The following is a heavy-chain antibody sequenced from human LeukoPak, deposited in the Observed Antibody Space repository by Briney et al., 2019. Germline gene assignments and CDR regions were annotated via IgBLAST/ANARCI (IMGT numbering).Heavy chain of an antibody. CDR3: VVILVPGGVWHFDL. Sequence: GTPLRLSCVASGLTFRNYGFHWVRQAPGKGLEWVAIIYSGGGTTKYYAESVKDRFTITRDDSRDTLYLQMNSLRAEDTAVYYCVVILVPGGVWHFDLWGRGTLVTVSS. D-gene: IGHD2-2*01. V-gene: IGHV3-33*03. CDR1: GLTFRNYG. CDR2: IYSGGGTTK. J-gene: IGHJ2*01.